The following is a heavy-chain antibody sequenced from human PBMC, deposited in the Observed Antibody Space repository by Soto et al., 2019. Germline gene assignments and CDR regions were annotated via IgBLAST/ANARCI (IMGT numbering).Heavy chain of an antibody. CDR1: GFPIRSENW. D-gene: IGHD6-13*01. CDR2: IYHNGVT. Sequence: PSETLSLTCAVSGFPIRSENWWTWVRQPPGKGLEWIAEIYHNGVTNYNPSLKSRATISVDKSKNQFSLDLYSVTAADTAVYYCAREQQLGETPYGKDVWGQGTTVTVSS. V-gene: IGHV4-4*02. J-gene: IGHJ6*02. CDR3: AREQQLGETPYGKDV.